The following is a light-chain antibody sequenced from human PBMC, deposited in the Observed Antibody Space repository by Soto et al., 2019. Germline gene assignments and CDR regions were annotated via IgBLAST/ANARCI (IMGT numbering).Light chain of an antibody. CDR3: NSYAASGNLWV. CDR2: EVT. V-gene: IGLV2-8*01. CDR1: SSDVGGYNY. J-gene: IGLJ3*02. Sequence: QSALTQPPSASGSPGQSVTISCTGTSSDVGGYNYVSWYQQHPGKAPKLMIYEVTQRPSGVPNRFSGSKSGNTASLTVSGRQAEYEADDYCNSYAASGNLWVFGGGTQLTVL.